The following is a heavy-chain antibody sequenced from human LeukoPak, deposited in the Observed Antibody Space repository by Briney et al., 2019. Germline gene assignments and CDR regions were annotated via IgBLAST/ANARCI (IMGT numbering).Heavy chain of an antibody. CDR3: ARDFFHGHCSGLSCFLLDY. D-gene: IGHD2-15*01. Sequence: GASVKVSCKASGYIFTRYGISWVRQAPGQGLEWMGWISAHYGNTNYAQKFQDRVTMTTDTFTNTAYMELRSLRPDDTAVYYCARDFFHGHCSGLSCFLLDYWGQGSLVTVSS. J-gene: IGHJ4*02. CDR2: ISAHYGNT. CDR1: GYIFTRYG. V-gene: IGHV1-18*04.